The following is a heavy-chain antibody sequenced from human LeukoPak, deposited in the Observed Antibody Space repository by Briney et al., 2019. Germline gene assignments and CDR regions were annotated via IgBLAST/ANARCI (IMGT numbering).Heavy chain of an antibody. Sequence: PGRSLRLSCAASGFTFSSYAMHWVRQAPGKGLEWVAVISYDGSNKYYADSVKGRFTISRDNSKNTLYPQMNSLRAEDTAVYYCARDLVLDCSSTSCYGGGYYYYGMDVWGQGTTVTVSS. CDR1: GFTFSSYA. CDR3: ARDLVLDCSSTSCYGGGYYYYGMDV. CDR2: ISYDGSNK. D-gene: IGHD2-2*01. V-gene: IGHV3-30-3*01. J-gene: IGHJ6*02.